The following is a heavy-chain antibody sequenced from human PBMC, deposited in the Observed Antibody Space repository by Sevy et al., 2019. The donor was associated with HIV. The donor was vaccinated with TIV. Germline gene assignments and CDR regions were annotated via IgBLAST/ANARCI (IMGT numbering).Heavy chain of an antibody. CDR3: ARDLKYYYDSSGYYPAYYYYGMDV. D-gene: IGHD3-22*01. CDR1: GFTFSDYY. J-gene: IGHJ6*02. Sequence: GGSLRLSCAASGFTFSDYYMSWIRQAPGKGLEWVSYISSSGSTIYYADSVKGRFTIPRDNAKNSLYLQMNSLRAEDTAVYYCARDLKYYYDSSGYYPAYYYYGMDVWGQGTTVTVSS. CDR2: ISSSGSTI. V-gene: IGHV3-11*01.